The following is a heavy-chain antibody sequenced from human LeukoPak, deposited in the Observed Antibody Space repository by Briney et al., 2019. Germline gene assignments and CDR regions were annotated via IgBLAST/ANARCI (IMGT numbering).Heavy chain of an antibody. Sequence: PGGSLRLSCAASGFTFSNFWMHWVRQAPRKGLVWVSRISNDGSITNYADSVKGRFTISRDNAKNTLFLQMNSLRAEDTAVYYCARPHSLAYYPDYWGQGTLVAVSS. CDR3: ARPHSLAYYPDY. D-gene: IGHD3-16*01. CDR2: ISNDGSIT. CDR1: GFTFSNFW. V-gene: IGHV3-74*01. J-gene: IGHJ4*02.